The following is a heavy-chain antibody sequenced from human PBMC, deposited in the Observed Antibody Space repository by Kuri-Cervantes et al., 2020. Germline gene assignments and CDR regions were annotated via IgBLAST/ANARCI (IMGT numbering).Heavy chain of an antibody. V-gene: IGHV1-2*02. CDR3: ARSYYDILTGFVNNPFDY. J-gene: IGHJ4*02. Sequence: ASVKVSCKASGYTFSGYYLHWVRQAPGQGLEWMGWIHPNSGGTNYAQKFQGRVTMTRDTSMSTAYMELTRLTSDDTAVYYCARSYYDILTGFVNNPFDYWGQGTLVTVSS. CDR1: GYTFSGYY. D-gene: IGHD3-9*01. CDR2: IHPNSGGT.